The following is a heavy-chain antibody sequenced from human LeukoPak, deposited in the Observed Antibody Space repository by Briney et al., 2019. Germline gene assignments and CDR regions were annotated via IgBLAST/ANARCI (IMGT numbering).Heavy chain of an antibody. CDR1: GFAFSIYW. CDR2: INGDGIRT. D-gene: IGHD5-18*01. CDR3: ARIKGGYLFDY. J-gene: IGHJ4*02. V-gene: IGHV3-74*01. Sequence: GGSLRLSCAASGFAFSIYWMHWVRQAPGKGLVWVSRINGDGIRTDYADSVKGRFTISRDNAKSTLYVQMNSLRDEDTAVYHCARIKGGYLFDYWGQGTLVTVSS.